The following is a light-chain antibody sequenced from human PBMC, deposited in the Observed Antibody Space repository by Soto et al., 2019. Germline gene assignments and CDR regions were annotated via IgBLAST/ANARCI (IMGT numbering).Light chain of an antibody. CDR1: NSNIGRNT. Sequence: HSVLTQPPSASGTPGQRVTISCSGSNSNIGRNTVNWYQQLPGAAPSLLIYSNNQRPSGVPDRFSGYKSGTSASLAISGLQSEDEADYYCAAWDESPNVPVFGLGTKLIVL. CDR2: SNN. V-gene: IGLV1-44*01. CDR3: AAWDESPNVPV. J-gene: IGLJ3*02.